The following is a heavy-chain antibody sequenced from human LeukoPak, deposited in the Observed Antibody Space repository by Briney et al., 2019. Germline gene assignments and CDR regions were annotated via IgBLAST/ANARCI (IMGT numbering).Heavy chain of an antibody. CDR1: GYSISSGFY. J-gene: IGHJ4*02. Sequence: PSETLSLICAVSGYSISSGFYWGWIRQPPGKGLEWIGSIYHSGSTYYNPSLKSRVTISVDTSKNQFSLKLSSVTAADTAVYYCARGYPMVRGNFCDYWGQGTLVTVSS. CDR3: ARGYPMVRGNFCDY. CDR2: IYHSGST. V-gene: IGHV4-38-2*01. D-gene: IGHD3-10*01.